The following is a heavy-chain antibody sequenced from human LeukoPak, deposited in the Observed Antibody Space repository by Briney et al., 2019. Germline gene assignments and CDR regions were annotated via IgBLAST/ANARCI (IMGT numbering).Heavy chain of an antibody. D-gene: IGHD4-23*01. Sequence: ASVKVSCKASGYTFTGYYMHWVRQAPGQGLEWMGWINPNSGGTNYAQKFQGRVTMTRDTSISTAYMELSRLRSDDTAVYYCARETTGGGNFVYFDYWGQGTLVTVSS. CDR1: GYTFTGYY. V-gene: IGHV1-2*02. CDR3: ARETTGGGNFVYFDY. CDR2: INPNSGGT. J-gene: IGHJ4*02.